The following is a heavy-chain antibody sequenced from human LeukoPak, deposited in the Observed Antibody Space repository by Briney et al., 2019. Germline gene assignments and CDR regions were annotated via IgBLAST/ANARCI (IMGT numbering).Heavy chain of an antibody. CDR1: GFTFSSYS. D-gene: IGHD3-3*01. V-gene: IGHV3-21*01. Sequence: GSLRLSCEGSGFTFSSYSMIWVRQAPGKGLEWVSSIRGDSTETRHADSLMGRFTISRDSAKKSLYLQMNSLRAEDTAVYYCARGHFGVVLDYWGQGTLVTVSS. J-gene: IGHJ4*02. CDR2: IRGDSTET. CDR3: ARGHFGVVLDY.